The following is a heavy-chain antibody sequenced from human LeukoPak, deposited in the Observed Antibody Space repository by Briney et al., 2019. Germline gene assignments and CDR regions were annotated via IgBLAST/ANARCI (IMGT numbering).Heavy chain of an antibody. CDR1: AFTFTTYW. CDR2: IKQDGTEK. D-gene: IGHD4/OR15-4a*01. Sequence: GGSLRLSCAASAFTFTTYWMSWVRRAPGKGLEWVANIKQDGTEKYYVDSVKGRFAISRDNSKNTLYLQMNSLRAEDTAVYYCARRAGAYSHPYDYWGQGTLVTVSS. J-gene: IGHJ4*02. CDR3: ARRAGAYSHPYDY. V-gene: IGHV3-7*03.